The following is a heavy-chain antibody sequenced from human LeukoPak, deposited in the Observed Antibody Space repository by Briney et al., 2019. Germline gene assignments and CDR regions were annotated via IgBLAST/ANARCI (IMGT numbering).Heavy chain of an antibody. Sequence: SETLSLTCTVSGGSISSYYWSWIRQPPGKGLEWIGYIYYSGSTNYNPSLKSRVTISVDTSKNQFSLKLSSVTAADTAVYYCARLEPENDSSGYWDAIAGAFDIWGQGTMVTVSS. D-gene: IGHD3-22*01. CDR3: ARLEPENDSSGYWDAIAGAFDI. CDR2: IYYSGST. V-gene: IGHV4-59*08. J-gene: IGHJ3*02. CDR1: GGSISSYY.